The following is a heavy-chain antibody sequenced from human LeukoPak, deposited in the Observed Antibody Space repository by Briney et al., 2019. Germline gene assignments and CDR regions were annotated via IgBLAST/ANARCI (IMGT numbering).Heavy chain of an antibody. V-gene: IGHV4-59*01. CDR1: DDSISDYY. D-gene: IGHD3-3*01. J-gene: IGHJ4*02. CDR3: ASYYDFWSGYYTAA. CDR2: FYNSGRS. Sequence: SETLSLTCTVSDDSISDYYRGWIRQPPGKGLEWIGYFYNSGRSTYNPSLKSRVTISADTSKNHFSLKLNSVTTADTAVYYCASYYDFWSGYYTAAWGQGALVTVSS.